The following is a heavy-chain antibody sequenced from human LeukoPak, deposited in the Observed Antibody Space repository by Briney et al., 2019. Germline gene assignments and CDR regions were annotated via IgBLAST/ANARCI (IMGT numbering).Heavy chain of an antibody. V-gene: IGHV3-53*01. Sequence: GGSLRLSCAASGFTVSSNYMSWVRQAPGKGLEWVSVIYSGGSTYYADSVKGRFTISRDNSKNTLYLQMDSLRAEDTAVYYCARERSDGDYYFDYWGQGTLVTVSS. D-gene: IGHD4-17*01. CDR3: ARERSDGDYYFDY. J-gene: IGHJ4*02. CDR1: GFTVSSNY. CDR2: IYSGGST.